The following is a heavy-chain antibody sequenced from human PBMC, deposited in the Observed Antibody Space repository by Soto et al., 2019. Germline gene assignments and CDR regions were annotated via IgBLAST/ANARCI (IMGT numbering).Heavy chain of an antibody. V-gene: IGHV3-9*01. D-gene: IGHD3-16*01. CDR3: AFSRGADDAFDI. Sequence: GGSLRLSCAASGFTFDDYAMHWVRQAPGKGLEWVSGISWNSGSIGYADSVKGRFTISRDNAKNSLYLQMNSLRAEDTALYYCAFSRGADDAFDIWGQGQWSPSPQ. J-gene: IGHJ3*02. CDR1: GFTFDDYA. CDR2: ISWNSGSI.